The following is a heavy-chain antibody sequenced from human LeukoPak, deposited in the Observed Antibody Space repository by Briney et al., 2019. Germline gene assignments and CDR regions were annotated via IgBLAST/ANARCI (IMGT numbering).Heavy chain of an antibody. CDR3: AKSGFGDLSSAYYYRYSVDV. CDR1: GFTFDDYA. Sequence: PGGSLRLSCAASGFTFDDYAMHWVRQAPGKGLEWVSGISWNGGSLGYADSVKGRFTISRDNTKNSLYLQMNSLRAEDTALYYCAKSGFGDLSSAYYYRYSVDVWGQGTTVTVSS. J-gene: IGHJ6*02. D-gene: IGHD3-10*01. V-gene: IGHV3-9*01. CDR2: ISWNGGSL.